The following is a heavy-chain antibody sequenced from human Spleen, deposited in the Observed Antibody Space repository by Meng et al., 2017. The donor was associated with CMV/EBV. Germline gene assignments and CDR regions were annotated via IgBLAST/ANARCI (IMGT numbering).Heavy chain of an antibody. CDR1: Y. Sequence: YWSWSRQPPGKGLEWIGEINHSGSTNYNPSLKSRVTISVDTSKNQFSLKLSSVTAADTAVYYCARGRSRFRDYYDSSGYKRDYYFDYWGQGTLVTVSS. D-gene: IGHD3-22*01. V-gene: IGHV4-34*01. CDR3: ARGRSRFRDYYDSSGYKRDYYFDY. J-gene: IGHJ4*02. CDR2: INHSGST.